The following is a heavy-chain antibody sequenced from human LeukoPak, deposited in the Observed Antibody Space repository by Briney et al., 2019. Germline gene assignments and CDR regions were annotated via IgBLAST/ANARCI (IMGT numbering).Heavy chain of an antibody. Sequence: SQTLSLTCTVSGGSISSGDYYWGWIRQPPGKGLEWIGSIYYSGSTYYNPSLKSRVTISVDTSKNQFSLKLSSVTAADTAVYYCARRSILAVDYWGQGTLVTVSS. D-gene: IGHD6-13*01. CDR3: ARRSILAVDY. CDR1: GGSISSGDYY. CDR2: IYYSGST. V-gene: IGHV4-39*01. J-gene: IGHJ4*02.